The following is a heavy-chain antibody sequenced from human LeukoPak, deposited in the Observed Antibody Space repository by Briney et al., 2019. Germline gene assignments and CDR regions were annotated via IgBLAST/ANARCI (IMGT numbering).Heavy chain of an antibody. Sequence: PSETLSLTCAVSGGSISNYYWTWIRQPPGKGLEWIGNIYYSGSTYYNSSLESRVTISVDTSRNQFSLRLSSVTAADTAVYYCARHQSYFDVLTGYSFDYWGQGTLVTVSS. V-gene: IGHV4-59*04. J-gene: IGHJ4*02. CDR3: ARHQSYFDVLTGYSFDY. D-gene: IGHD3-9*01. CDR2: IYYSGST. CDR1: GGSISNYY.